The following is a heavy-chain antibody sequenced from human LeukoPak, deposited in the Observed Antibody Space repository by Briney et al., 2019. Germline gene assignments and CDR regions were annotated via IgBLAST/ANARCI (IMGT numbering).Heavy chain of an antibody. Sequence: GGSLRLSCAASGFTSSDYYMSWIRQAPGKGLEWVSYISSSGSTIYYADSVKGRFTISRDNAKNSLYLQLNSLRAEDTAVYYCARDHSYSSGLAYWGQGTLVTVSS. CDR2: ISSSGSTI. V-gene: IGHV3-11*01. J-gene: IGHJ4*02. CDR1: GFTSSDYY. D-gene: IGHD6-19*01. CDR3: ARDHSYSSGLAY.